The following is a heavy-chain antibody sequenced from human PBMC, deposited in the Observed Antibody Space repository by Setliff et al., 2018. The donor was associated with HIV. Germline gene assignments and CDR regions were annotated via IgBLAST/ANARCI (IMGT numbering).Heavy chain of an antibody. V-gene: IGHV4-34*01. J-gene: IGHJ4*01. CDR2: VSRGGST. Sequence: SETLSLTCGVDDGSFSGYSWSWIRQSPGKGLEWIGEVSRGGSTTYNPSLTGRASVSVDTSKSQFSLKLTNVTAADAAVYYCARAVCPSLNCYSFFNYWGHGSLVTVSS. CDR1: DGSFSGYS. D-gene: IGHD2-15*01. CDR3: ARAVCPSLNCYSFFNY.